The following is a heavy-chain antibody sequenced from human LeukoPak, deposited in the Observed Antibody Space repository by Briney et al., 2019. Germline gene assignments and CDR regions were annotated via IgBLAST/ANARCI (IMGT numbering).Heavy chain of an antibody. CDR1: GFTFSSYE. J-gene: IGHJ4*02. Sequence: GGSLRLSCAASGFTFSSYEMNWVRQAPGKGLEWLSYISSGSTIYYADSVKDRFTISRDNAKNSLYLQMNSLRAEDTALYYCARGGYCSSTSCYVDSFDYWGQGTLVTVST. D-gene: IGHD2-2*01. V-gene: IGHV3-48*03. CDR3: ARGGYCSSTSCYVDSFDY. CDR2: ISSGSTI.